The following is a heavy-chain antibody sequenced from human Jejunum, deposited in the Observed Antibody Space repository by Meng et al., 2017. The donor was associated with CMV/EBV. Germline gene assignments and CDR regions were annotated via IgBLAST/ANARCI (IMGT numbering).Heavy chain of an antibody. D-gene: IGHD3-3*01. Sequence: SRFTFTRHWMHWVLQPPGKGLVWFARINSDETNRKYAASVKGRFTISRDNAKNPLYLQMSSLRAEDTAVYYCVRGGYDFWSGYFAYWGQGMLVTVSS. CDR1: RFTFTRHW. J-gene: IGHJ4*02. V-gene: IGHV3-74*03. CDR2: INSDETNR. CDR3: VRGGYDFWSGYFAY.